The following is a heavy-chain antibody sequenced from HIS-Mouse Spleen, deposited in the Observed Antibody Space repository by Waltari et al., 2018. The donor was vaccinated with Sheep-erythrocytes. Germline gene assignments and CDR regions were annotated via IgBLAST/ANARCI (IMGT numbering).Heavy chain of an antibody. J-gene: IGHJ3*02. CDR2: ISYDGSNK. Sequence: QVQLVESGGGVVQPGRSLRLSCAASGFTFSSYGMHWVRQAPGKGVEWVAVISYDGSNKYNADSVKGRFTISRDNSKNTLYLQMNSLRAEDTAVYYCAKGDAMVYDAFDIWGQGTMVTVSS. CDR1: GFTFSSYG. V-gene: IGHV3-30*18. D-gene: IGHD2-8*01. CDR3: AKGDAMVYDAFDI.